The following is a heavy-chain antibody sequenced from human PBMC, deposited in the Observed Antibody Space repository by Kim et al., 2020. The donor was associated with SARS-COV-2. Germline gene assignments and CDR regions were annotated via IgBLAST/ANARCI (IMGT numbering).Heavy chain of an antibody. J-gene: IGHJ6*03. CDR1: GGTFSSYA. D-gene: IGHD3-10*01. CDR3: AGLWFRELFPGYYYMDV. V-gene: IGHV1-69*13. CDR2: IIPIFGTA. Sequence: SVKVSCKASGGTFSSYAISWVRQAPGQGLEWMGGIIPIFGTAYYAQKFQGRVTITADESTSTAYMELSSLRSEDTAVYYRAGLWFRELFPGYYYMDVWGKGTTVTGSS.